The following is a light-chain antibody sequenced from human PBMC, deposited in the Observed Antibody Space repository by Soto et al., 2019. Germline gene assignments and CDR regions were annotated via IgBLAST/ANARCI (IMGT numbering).Light chain of an antibody. CDR1: QSVSSSY. CDR2: GAS. J-gene: IGKJ4*01. Sequence: EIVLTQSPGTPSLSPGERATLSCRASQSVSSSYLAWYQQKPGQAPRLLIYGASSRATGIPDRFSGSESGTDFALTISRLEPEDFAVYYCQQYGSSPTFGGGTKVEIK. V-gene: IGKV3-20*01. CDR3: QQYGSSPT.